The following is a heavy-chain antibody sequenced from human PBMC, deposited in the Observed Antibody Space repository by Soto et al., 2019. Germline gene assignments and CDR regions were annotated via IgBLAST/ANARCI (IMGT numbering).Heavy chain of an antibody. V-gene: IGHV4-39*01. CDR3: ARRAGVTKINNYFDS. CDR1: GGSITSSSYY. D-gene: IGHD5-18*01. Sequence: QLQLQESVPGLVKPPETLSLTCTVSGGSITSSSYYWGWIRQPPGKGLDWIGTIFHGGTTYYNPSLKSRVAITVDTSKNQFSLNLRSVTAADTAMYYCARRAGVTKINNYFDSWGPGTLVTVSS. J-gene: IGHJ5*01. CDR2: IFHGGTT.